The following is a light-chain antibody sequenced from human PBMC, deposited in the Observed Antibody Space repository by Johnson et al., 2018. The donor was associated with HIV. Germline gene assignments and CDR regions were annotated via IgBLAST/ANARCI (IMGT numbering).Light chain of an antibody. CDR3: GTLDSSLSAGGG. Sequence: QSVLTQPPSVSAAPGQKVTISCSGSSSNIGNNYVSWYQQLPGTAPKLLIYDNNKRPSGIPDRFSGSKSGTSATLGITGLQTGDEADYYCGTLDSSLSAGGGFGTGTKVTV. J-gene: IGLJ1*01. CDR1: SSNIGNNY. V-gene: IGLV1-51*01. CDR2: DNN.